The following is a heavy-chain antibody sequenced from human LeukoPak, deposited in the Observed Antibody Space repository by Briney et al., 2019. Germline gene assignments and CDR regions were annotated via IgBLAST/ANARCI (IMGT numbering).Heavy chain of an antibody. CDR1: GFTFSNAW. Sequence: PGGSLRLSCAASGFTFSNAWRSWVRQAPGKGLEWVGRIKSKTDGWTTDYAAPVKGRFTISRDDSKNTLYLQMNSLKTEDTAVYYCTTDLRELERLRNYWGQGTLVTVSS. J-gene: IGHJ4*02. CDR2: IKSKTDGWTT. D-gene: IGHD1-1*01. V-gene: IGHV3-15*01. CDR3: TTDLRELERLRNY.